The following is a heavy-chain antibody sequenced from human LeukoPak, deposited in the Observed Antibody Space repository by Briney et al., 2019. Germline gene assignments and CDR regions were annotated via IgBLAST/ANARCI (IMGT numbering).Heavy chain of an antibody. Sequence: PGGSLRLSCAASGFSFSSYSMNWVRQAPGKGLEWVSSISSGSSYIYYADSVKGRFTISRGNAKRSLYLQMNSLRAEDTAVYYCASSYYYDSSGYLGYFDYWGQGSLVTVSS. J-gene: IGHJ4*02. CDR3: ASSYYYDSSGYLGYFDY. CDR1: GFSFSSYS. D-gene: IGHD3-22*01. CDR2: ISSGSSYI. V-gene: IGHV3-21*01.